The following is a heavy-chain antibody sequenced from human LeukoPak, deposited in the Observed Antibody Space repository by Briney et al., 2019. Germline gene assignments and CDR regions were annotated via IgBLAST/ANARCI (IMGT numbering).Heavy chain of an antibody. D-gene: IGHD5-12*01. CDR3: ARGYSGYDYGNFDP. V-gene: IGHV4-34*01. CDR2: INHSGST. Sequence: SETLSLTCAVYGGSFSGYYWSWIRQPPGKGLEWIGEINHSGSTNYNPSLKSRVTISVDTSKNQFSLKLSSVTAADTAVYYCARGYSGYDYGNFDPWGQGTLVTVSS. J-gene: IGHJ5*02. CDR1: GGSFSGYY.